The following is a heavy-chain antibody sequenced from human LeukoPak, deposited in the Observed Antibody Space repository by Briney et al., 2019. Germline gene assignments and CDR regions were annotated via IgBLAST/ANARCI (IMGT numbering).Heavy chain of an antibody. V-gene: IGHV3-30*02. CDR3: ASGGPTRGTLDY. Sequence: GGSLRLFCAASGFPFSSYGMYWVRQTRDKGLQWLAYLRKGATYSNYGDSVRGGFTISRDNSKYTLDLQMSTLRVEDTAVYYCASGGPTRGTLDYCGQGTLVTVSS. CDR2: LRKGATYS. J-gene: IGHJ4*02. CDR1: GFPFSSYG. D-gene: IGHD1-26*01.